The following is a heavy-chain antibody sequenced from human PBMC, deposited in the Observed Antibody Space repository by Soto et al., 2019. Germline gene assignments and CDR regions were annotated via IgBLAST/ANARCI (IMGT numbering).Heavy chain of an antibody. D-gene: IGHD3-22*01. Sequence: GGSLRLSCAASGFTFSSYSMNWVRQAPGKGLEWVSYISSSSSNIYYADSVKGRFTISRDNAKNSLYLQMNSLRAEDTAVYYCAKNPGYYYDSTGYHFDYWGQGTLVTVSS. V-gene: IGHV3-48*01. J-gene: IGHJ4*02. CDR3: AKNPGYYYDSTGYHFDY. CDR2: ISSSSSNI. CDR1: GFTFSSYS.